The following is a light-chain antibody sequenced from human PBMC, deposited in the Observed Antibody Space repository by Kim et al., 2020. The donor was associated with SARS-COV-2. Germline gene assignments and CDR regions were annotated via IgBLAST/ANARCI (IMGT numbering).Light chain of an antibody. CDR1: EGISYF. CDR2: ASS. CDR3: QQYNNYPLS. V-gene: IGKV1-16*02. J-gene: IGKJ4*01. Sequence: AVVGDRVTVTRRASEGISYFFALYQQTPGTAPKPLIYASSSVQSGVPSEISSSGWGKDFTLTISRQPAEVLASYYCQQYNNYPLSFGGGTKVDIK.